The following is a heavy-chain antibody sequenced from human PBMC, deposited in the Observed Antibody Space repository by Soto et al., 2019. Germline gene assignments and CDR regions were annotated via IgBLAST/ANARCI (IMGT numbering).Heavy chain of an antibody. D-gene: IGHD2-15*01. J-gene: IGHJ4*02. CDR2: IGTAGDT. CDR1: GFTFSGSD. CDR3: ARGQEVGAHFFDS. Sequence: GGSLRLSCEASGFTFSGSDMHWVRQPTGKGLEWVSTIGTAGDTYYAVSVKGRFTISRDNAKNSLSLQMNSLRAGDTAVYFCARGQEVGAHFFDSCGQGTQVTVSS. V-gene: IGHV3-13*01.